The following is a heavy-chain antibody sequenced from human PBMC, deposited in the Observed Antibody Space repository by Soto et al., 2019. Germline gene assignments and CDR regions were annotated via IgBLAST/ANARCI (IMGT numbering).Heavy chain of an antibody. CDR2: IYHSGMT. D-gene: IGHD4-17*01. CDR1: GGSISTGGYY. J-gene: IGHJ3*02. V-gene: IGHV4-31*03. Sequence: QVQLQESGPGLVKPSQTLSLTCTVSGGSISTGGYYCSWIRQHPGRGLEWIGYIYHSGMTFSNPSLQSRVAISIDTSENQFSLKLSSVTAADTAVYYCATVRWELHDAFDIWGHGTMVSVSS. CDR3: ATVRWELHDAFDI.